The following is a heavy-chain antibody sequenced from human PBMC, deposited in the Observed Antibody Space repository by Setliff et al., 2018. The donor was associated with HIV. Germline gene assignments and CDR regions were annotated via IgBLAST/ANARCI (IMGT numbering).Heavy chain of an antibody. CDR3: ASLFSKEVAGDDY. V-gene: IGHV3-20*04. D-gene: IGHD6-19*01. CDR2: INWNGAAT. CDR1: GFTFDDYG. J-gene: IGHJ4*02. Sequence: GESLKISCTASGFTFDDYGMAWVRQAPGKGLEWASGINWNGAATGYADSVKGRFTISRDNTKNSLYLQMNRLRAEDTALYYCASLFSKEVAGDDYWGQGTLVTVSS.